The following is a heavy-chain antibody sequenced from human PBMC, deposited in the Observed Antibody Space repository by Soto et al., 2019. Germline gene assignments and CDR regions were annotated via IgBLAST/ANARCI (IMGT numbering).Heavy chain of an antibody. J-gene: IGHJ4*01. CDR3: AKNVGGVAAVPIGATFYY. CDR2: ISGSGGNT. V-gene: IGHV3-23*01. Sequence: GGSLRLSCAASGFTFDTYAMSWARQAPGKGLEWVSAISGSGGNTFYADSVKGRFTISRDNSQNTLYVQMNSLRAEDTAIYYCAKNVGGVAAVPIGATFYYCGQG. D-gene: IGHD6-13*01. CDR1: GFTFDTYA.